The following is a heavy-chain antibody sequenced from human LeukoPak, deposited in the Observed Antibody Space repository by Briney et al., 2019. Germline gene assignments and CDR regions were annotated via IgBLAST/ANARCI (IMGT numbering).Heavy chain of an antibody. D-gene: IGHD1-26*01. CDR2: IDRPAKSYAT. V-gene: IGHV3-73*01. Sequence: GGSLRLSCAASGFTLSDSAIXWVRQASGXGLEWVGLIDRPAKSYATAYGASVGGRFTISRDDSKNTAYLQMDSLKTEDTALYYCTRDRGTYNWLDPWGQGTLVTVSS. CDR3: TRDRGTYNWLDP. J-gene: IGHJ5*02. CDR1: GFTLSDSA.